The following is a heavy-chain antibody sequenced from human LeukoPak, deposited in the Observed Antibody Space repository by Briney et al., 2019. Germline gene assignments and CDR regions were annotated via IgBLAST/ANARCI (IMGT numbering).Heavy chain of an antibody. Sequence: ASVKVSCKASRHSFTSYAMNWVRQAPGQGLEWMGWINPNSGGTNYAQKFQGRVTMTRDTSISTAYMELSRLRSDDTAVYYCARDGMVYIGATPLYMDVWGKGTTVTVSS. CDR2: INPNSGGT. CDR3: ARDGMVYIGATPLYMDV. CDR1: RHSFTSYA. D-gene: IGHD2-8*01. J-gene: IGHJ6*03. V-gene: IGHV1-2*02.